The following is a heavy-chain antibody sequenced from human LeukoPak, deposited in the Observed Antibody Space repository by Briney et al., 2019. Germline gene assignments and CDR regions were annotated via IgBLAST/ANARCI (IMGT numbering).Heavy chain of an antibody. J-gene: IGHJ3*02. Sequence: ASVKVSCKVSGYTFTDYYMHWVQQAPGKGLEWMGLVDPEDGETIYAEKFQGRVTITADTSTDTAYMELSSLRSEDTAVYYCARDVIAAAQRGAFDIWGQGTMVTVSS. CDR3: ARDVIAAAQRGAFDI. CDR2: VDPEDGET. V-gene: IGHV1-69-2*01. CDR1: GYTFTDYY. D-gene: IGHD6-13*01.